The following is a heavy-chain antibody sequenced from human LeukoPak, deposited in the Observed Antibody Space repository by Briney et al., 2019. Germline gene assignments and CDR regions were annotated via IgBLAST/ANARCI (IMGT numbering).Heavy chain of an antibody. D-gene: IGHD3-10*01. CDR1: GFTVSSNY. CDR2: IYSGGST. J-gene: IGHJ4*02. CDR3: ARASYYYSSGSYLDY. V-gene: IGHV3-53*01. Sequence: GGSLRLSCAASGFTVSSNYMSWVRQAPGKGLEWVSVIYSGGSTYYADSVKGRFTISRDNSKNTLYLQMNSLRAEDTAVYYCARASYYYSSGSYLDYWGQGTLVTVSS.